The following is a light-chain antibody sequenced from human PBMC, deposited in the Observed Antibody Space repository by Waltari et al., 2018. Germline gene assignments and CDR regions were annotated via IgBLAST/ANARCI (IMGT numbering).Light chain of an antibody. CDR2: EVS. Sequence: QSALTQVAAVSGAPGQSITISCTGTSDDIGNYNYVYWFQQNPGKAPKVIIYEVSNRPQRVSERFSGSKSGDTASLTISGLQAEDEAHCYCISYTSANTWVFGGGTKLTVL. J-gene: IGLJ3*02. CDR3: ISYTSANTWV. CDR1: SDDIGNYNY. V-gene: IGLV2-14*01.